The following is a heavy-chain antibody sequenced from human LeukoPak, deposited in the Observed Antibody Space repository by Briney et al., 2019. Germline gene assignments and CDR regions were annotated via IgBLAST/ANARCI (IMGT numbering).Heavy chain of an antibody. J-gene: IGHJ4*02. CDR2: ISSSSNNI. D-gene: IGHD2-2*01. Sequence: GGSLRLSCAASGFTFSTYTMNWVRQAPGKGLEWVSSISSSSNNINYADSVKGRFTISRDNAMHSVHLQMNSLRVEDTAVYYCARGYQRPDYWGQGTLITVSS. CDR1: GFTFSTYT. V-gene: IGHV3-21*01. CDR3: ARGYQRPDY.